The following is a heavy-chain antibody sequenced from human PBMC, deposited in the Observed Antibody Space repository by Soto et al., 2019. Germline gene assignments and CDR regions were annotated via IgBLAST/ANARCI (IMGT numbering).Heavy chain of an antibody. J-gene: IGHJ6*03. Sequence: SVTLSLTCTVAEDSISRYYWNWFRQPPGKGLEWIGYIYYSGSTNYNPSLKSRVTISVDTSKNQFSLKLSSVTAADTAVYYCARDNRRYDILTGYYHYYYMDVWGKGTTVTVSS. D-gene: IGHD3-9*01. V-gene: IGHV4-59*01. CDR3: ARDNRRYDILTGYYHYYYMDV. CDR2: IYYSGST. CDR1: EDSISRYY.